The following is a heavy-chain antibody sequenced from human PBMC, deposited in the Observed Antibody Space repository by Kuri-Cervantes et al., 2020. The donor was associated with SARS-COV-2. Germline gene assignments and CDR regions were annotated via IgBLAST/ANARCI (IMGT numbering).Heavy chain of an antibody. D-gene: IGHD3-16*01. Sequence: GESLKISCAASGFTFSSYSMNWVRQAPGKGLEWVSYISSSSSTIYYADSVKGRFTISRDNAKNSLYLQMNSLRAEDTAVYYCAREAGLGWFDPWGQGTLVTVSS. CDR3: AREAGLGWFDP. CDR1: GFTFSSYS. J-gene: IGHJ5*02. CDR2: ISSSSSTI. V-gene: IGHV3-48*04.